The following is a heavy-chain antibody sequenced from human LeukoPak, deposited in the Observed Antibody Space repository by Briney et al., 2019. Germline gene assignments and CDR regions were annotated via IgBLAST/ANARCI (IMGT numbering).Heavy chain of an antibody. CDR1: GGSISSYY. CDR3: ARGGEVADIVVVPAALPNPNFDY. D-gene: IGHD2-2*01. CDR2: INHSGST. J-gene: IGHJ4*02. V-gene: IGHV4-34*01. Sequence: PSETLSLTCTVSGGSISSYYWSWLRQPPGKGLEWIGEINHSGSTNYNPSLKSRVTISVDTSKNQFSLKLSSVTAADTAVYYCARGGEVADIVVVPAALPNPNFDYWGQGTLVTVSS.